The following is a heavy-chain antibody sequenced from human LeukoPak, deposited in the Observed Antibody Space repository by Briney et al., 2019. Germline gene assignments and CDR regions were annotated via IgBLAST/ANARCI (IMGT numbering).Heavy chain of an antibody. V-gene: IGHV5-51*01. CDR1: GYSFTSYL. CDR3: ARLGYCSGGSCYASSGYYYYMDV. CDR2: IYPGDSDT. D-gene: IGHD2-15*01. J-gene: IGHJ6*03. Sequence: GESLKICCNGSGYSFTSYLIGWVRQMAGKGLEWMGIIYPGDSDTCYSPSFQGQTTIAADKSISTAYLQWSSLKASDTAMYYCARLGYCSGGSCYASSGYYYYMDVWGKRTTGTASS.